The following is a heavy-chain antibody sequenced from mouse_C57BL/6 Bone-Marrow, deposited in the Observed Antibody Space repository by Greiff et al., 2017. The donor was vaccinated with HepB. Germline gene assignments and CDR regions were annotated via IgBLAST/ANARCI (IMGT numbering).Heavy chain of an antibody. Sequence: EVKLMESGGGLVQPGESLKLSCESNEYEFPSHDMSWVRKTPEKRLELVAAINSDGGSTYYPDTMERRFIISRDNTKKTLYLQMSSLRSEDTALYYCARPLFVYYAMDYWGQGTSVTVSS. CDR3: ARPLFVYYAMDY. CDR1: EYEFPSHD. CDR2: INSDGGST. D-gene: IGHD1-1*01. V-gene: IGHV5-2*01. J-gene: IGHJ4*01.